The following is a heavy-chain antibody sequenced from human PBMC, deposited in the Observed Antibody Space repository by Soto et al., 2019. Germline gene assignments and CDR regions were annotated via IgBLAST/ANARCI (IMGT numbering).Heavy chain of an antibody. CDR2: ISAHNGNT. Sequence: ASVKVSCKASGYTFTSYGISWVRQAPGQGLEWMGWISAHNGNTNYAQKLQGRVTMTTDTSTSTAYMELRSLRSDDTAVYYCARVAWNNWNSGPWFDPWGQGTLVTVSS. V-gene: IGHV1-18*01. J-gene: IGHJ5*02. CDR1: GYTFTSYG. CDR3: ARVAWNNWNSGPWFDP. D-gene: IGHD1-7*01.